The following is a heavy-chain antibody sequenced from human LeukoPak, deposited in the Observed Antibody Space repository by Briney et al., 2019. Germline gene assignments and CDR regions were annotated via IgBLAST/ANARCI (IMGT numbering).Heavy chain of an antibody. CDR1: GFTFDDYA. V-gene: IGHV3-43D*03. D-gene: IGHD2-15*01. CDR2: ISWNGGST. CDR3: ARDGVVAALGDNWFDP. Sequence: PGGSLRLSCAASGFTFDDYAMHWVRQAPGKGLEWVSLISWNGGSTYYADSVKGRFTISRDNNEKSLYLHMNSLRVEDTALYYCARDGVVAALGDNWFDPWGQGTLVTVSS. J-gene: IGHJ5*02.